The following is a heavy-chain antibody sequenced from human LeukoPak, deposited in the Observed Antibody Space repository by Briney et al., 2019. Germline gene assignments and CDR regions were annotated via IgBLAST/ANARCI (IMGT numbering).Heavy chain of an antibody. CDR2: INHSGST. D-gene: IGHD1-7*01. V-gene: IGHV4-34*01. Sequence: SETLSLTCTVSGGSISSYYWSWIRQPPGKGLEWIGEINHSGSTNYNPSLKSRVTISVDTSKNQFSLKLSSVTAADTAVYYCARGNWNYPAYYYSMDVWGKGTTVTVSS. CDR1: GGSISSYY. J-gene: IGHJ6*03. CDR3: ARGNWNYPAYYYSMDV.